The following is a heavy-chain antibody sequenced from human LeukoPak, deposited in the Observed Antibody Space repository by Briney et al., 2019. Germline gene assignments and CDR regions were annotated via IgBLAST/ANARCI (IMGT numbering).Heavy chain of an antibody. CDR1: GYTFTGYY. CDR2: INPNSGGT. D-gene: IGHD2-2*02. CDR3: ARVGGGYCSSTSCYTWDY. J-gene: IGHJ4*02. Sequence: APVKVSCKASGYTFTGYYMHWVRQAPGQGLEWMGWINPNSGGTNYAQKFQGRVTMTRDTSISTAYMELSRLRSDDTAVYYCARVGGGYCSSTSCYTWDYWGQGTLVTVSS. V-gene: IGHV1-2*02.